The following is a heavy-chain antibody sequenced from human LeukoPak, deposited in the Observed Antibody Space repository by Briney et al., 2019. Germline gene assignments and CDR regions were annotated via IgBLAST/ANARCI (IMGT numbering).Heavy chain of an antibody. D-gene: IGHD6-13*01. CDR1: GFTFSSYA. V-gene: IGHV3-23*01. CDR3: AKDSGSSVCRWFDP. J-gene: IGHJ5*02. CDR2: ISGSGGST. Sequence: GGSLRLSCAASGFTFSSYAMSWVRQAPGKGLEWVSAISGSGGSTYYADSVKGRFTISRDNSKNTLDLQMNNLRAEDTAVYYCAKDSGSSVCRWFDPWGQGTLVTVSS.